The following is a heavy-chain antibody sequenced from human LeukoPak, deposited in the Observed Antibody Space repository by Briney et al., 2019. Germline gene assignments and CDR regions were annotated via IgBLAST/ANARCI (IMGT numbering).Heavy chain of an antibody. CDR3: ARGRSKRIAARPFYYYYYMYV. J-gene: IGHJ6*03. CDR1: GYTFTKYD. CDR2: MNPKSGNT. V-gene: IGHV1-8*03. Sequence: ASVTVSFKASGYTFTKYDINGVRQASGQGREGMGWMNPKSGNTGYAQKFQGRVTITRNTSISTAYIELSSLRSEDTAVYYCARGRSKRIAARPFYYYYYMYVWGKGTTVTVSS. D-gene: IGHD6-6*01.